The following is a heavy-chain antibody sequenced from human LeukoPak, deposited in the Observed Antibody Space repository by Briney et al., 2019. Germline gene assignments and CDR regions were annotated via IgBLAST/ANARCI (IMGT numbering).Heavy chain of an antibody. J-gene: IGHJ3*02. V-gene: IGHV4-59*01. D-gene: IGHD2-2*01. CDR3: ASGPAAFDAFDI. Sequence: PSETLPLTCTVSGGSISSYYWSWIRQPPGKGLEWIGYIYYSGSTNYNPSLKSRVTISVDTSKNQFSLKLSSVTAADTAVYYCASGPAAFDAFDIWGQGTMVTVSS. CDR2: IYYSGST. CDR1: GGSISSYY.